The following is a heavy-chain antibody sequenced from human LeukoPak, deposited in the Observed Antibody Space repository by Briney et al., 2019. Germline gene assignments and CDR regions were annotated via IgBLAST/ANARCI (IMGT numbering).Heavy chain of an antibody. CDR2: ISGSGDKT. D-gene: IGHD1-14*01. Sequence: GGSLRLSCAASGFTFSSYVMSWVRQAPGKGLEWVSAISGSGDKTYYADSVKSRFTISRDNSKDTVYLQMNSVRAEDTAVYNWGKIGGGEPFDYWGQGTLVTVSS. CDR1: GFTFSSYV. J-gene: IGHJ4*02. CDR3: GKIGGGEPFDY. V-gene: IGHV3-23*01.